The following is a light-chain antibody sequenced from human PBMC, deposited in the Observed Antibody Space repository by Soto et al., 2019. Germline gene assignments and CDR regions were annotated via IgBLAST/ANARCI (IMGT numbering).Light chain of an antibody. CDR1: QDISSY. CDR2: AAS. V-gene: IGKV1-8*01. CDR3: QQYYSYPRT. J-gene: IGKJ1*01. Sequence: AIQMTQSPSSFSASTGDRVTITCRASQDISSYLAWYQQKPGKAPKLLIYAASTLQSGVPSRFSGSGSGTDFTLTISCLQSEDFATYYCQQYYSYPRTFGQGTKVDIK.